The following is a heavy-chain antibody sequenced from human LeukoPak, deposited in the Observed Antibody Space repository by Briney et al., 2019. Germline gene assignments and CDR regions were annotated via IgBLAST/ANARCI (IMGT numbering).Heavy chain of an antibody. Sequence: GGSLRLSCAAAAFIFTDYYMSWIRQAPGKGLEWHSSIRRGVSPIYYTDSVKGRLTISRDNAQHSLYMQMNSVRAEDTAVYYWARSGAFCSGEDCYAGRTWCDPGGQGILVTISS. CDR2: IRRGVSPI. CDR3: ARSGAFCSGEDCYAGRTWCDP. J-gene: IGHJ5*02. V-gene: IGHV3-11*04. CDR1: AFIFTDYY. D-gene: IGHD2-15*01.